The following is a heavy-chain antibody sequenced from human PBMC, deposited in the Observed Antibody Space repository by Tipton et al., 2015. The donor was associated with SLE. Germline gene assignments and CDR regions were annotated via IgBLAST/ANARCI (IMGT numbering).Heavy chain of an antibody. CDR1: GFTVSSNY. D-gene: IGHD6-13*01. J-gene: IGHJ4*02. V-gene: IGHV4-34*01. Sequence: LRLSCAASGFTVSSNYMSWVRQPPGKGLEWIGEINHSGSTNYNPSLKSRVTISVDTSKNQFSLKLSSVTAADTAVYYCASGGTAAAVYWGQGTLVTVSS. CDR3: ASGGTAAAVY. CDR2: INHSGST.